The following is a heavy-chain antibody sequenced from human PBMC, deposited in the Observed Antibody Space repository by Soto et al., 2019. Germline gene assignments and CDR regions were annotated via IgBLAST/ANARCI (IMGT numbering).Heavy chain of an antibody. J-gene: IGHJ5*02. CDR2: IYYSGST. CDR3: ARHVDTAMVYWFDP. CDR1: GGSISSSSYY. D-gene: IGHD5-18*01. V-gene: IGHV4-39*01. Sequence: PSETLSLTCTVSGGSISSSSYYWGWIRQPPGKGLEWIGSIYYSGSTYYNPSLKSRVTISVDTSKNQFSLKLSSVTAADTAVYYCARHVDTAMVYWFDPWGQGTLVTVSS.